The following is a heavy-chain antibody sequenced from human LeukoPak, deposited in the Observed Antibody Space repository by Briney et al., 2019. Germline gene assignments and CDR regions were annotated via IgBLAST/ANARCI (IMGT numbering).Heavy chain of an antibody. CDR3: ARAFQYCGSSGCTYGMDV. CDR2: ISYSGST. V-gene: IGHV4-31*03. Sequence: PSETLSLTCTVSGGSIISGEFYWTWIRQHPGMGLEWIGYISYSGSTYYKPSLRSRAFISGDTSKTQYSLNLHSVTAADTAVYFCARAFQYCGSSGCTYGMDVWGQGTTVTVSS. CDR1: GGSIISGEFY. D-gene: IGHD2-2*01. J-gene: IGHJ6*01.